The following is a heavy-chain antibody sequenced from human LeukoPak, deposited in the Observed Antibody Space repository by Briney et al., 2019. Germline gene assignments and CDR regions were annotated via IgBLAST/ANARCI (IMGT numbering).Heavy chain of an antibody. V-gene: IGHV4-59*01. J-gene: IGHJ6*03. CDR1: GGYISGYY. CDR3: ARDRREHYYYYYVDV. D-gene: IGHD5-24*01. CDR2: MFYSGNT. Sequence: SETLSLTCSVSGGYISGYYWTWIRQSPGKGLEWIGNMFYSGNTNYNPSLKSRVTMAVDTSKNQFSLKLRSVTAADTAVYFCARDRREHYYYYYVDVWGKGTTVTVSS.